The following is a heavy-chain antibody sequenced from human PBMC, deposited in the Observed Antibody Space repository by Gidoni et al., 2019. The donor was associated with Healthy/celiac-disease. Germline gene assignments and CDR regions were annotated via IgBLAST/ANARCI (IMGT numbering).Heavy chain of an antibody. V-gene: IGHV4-59*01. CDR2: IYYSGST. J-gene: IGHJ5*02. Sequence: QVQLQESGPGLVTPSATLSLTCTVPGGSISSYYWSWIRQPPGKGLEWIGYIYYSGSTNYNPSLKSRVTISVDTSKNQFSLKLSSVTAADTAVYYCASWFQPLAGWFDPWGQGTLVTVSS. CDR1: GGSISSYY. D-gene: IGHD6-13*01. CDR3: ASWFQPLAGWFDP.